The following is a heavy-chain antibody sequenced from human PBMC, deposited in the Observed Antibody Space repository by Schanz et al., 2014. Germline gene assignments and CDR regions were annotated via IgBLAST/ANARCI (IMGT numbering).Heavy chain of an antibody. CDR2: ISSTSSYI. Sequence: EVQLLESGGGFVQPGGSLRLSCAASGFTFSIYGMSWVRQAPGKGLEWVSSISSTSSYIFYADSVKGRFTISRDNAKNSLYLQMNSLRAEDTAVYYCVPMSIAAHWGQGTLVTVSS. V-gene: IGHV3-21*01. J-gene: IGHJ4*02. CDR1: GFTFSIYG. CDR3: VPMSIAAH. D-gene: IGHD6-6*01.